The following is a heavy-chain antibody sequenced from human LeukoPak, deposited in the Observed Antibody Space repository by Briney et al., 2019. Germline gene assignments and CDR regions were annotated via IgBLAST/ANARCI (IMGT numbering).Heavy chain of an antibody. Sequence: GGSLRPSCAASGFTFSSYSMTWVRQAPGKGLEWVSSISSSSSYIYYADSVKGRFTISRDNAKNSLYLQMNSLRAEDTAVYYCARDRSVYSSSPEMNYGMDVWGQGTTVTVSS. D-gene: IGHD6-6*01. CDR3: ARDRSVYSSSPEMNYGMDV. CDR2: ISSSSSYI. CDR1: GFTFSSYS. V-gene: IGHV3-21*01. J-gene: IGHJ6*02.